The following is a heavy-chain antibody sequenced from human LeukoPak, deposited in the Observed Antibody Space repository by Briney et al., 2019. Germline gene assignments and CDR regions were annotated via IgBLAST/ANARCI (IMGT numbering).Heavy chain of an antibody. CDR1: GFTFSSYA. D-gene: IGHD2-15*01. CDR3: ARLGCCSGGSCYEDAFDI. CDR2: ISGSGGST. V-gene: IGHV3-23*01. J-gene: IGHJ3*02. Sequence: PGGSLRLSCAASGFTFSSYAMSWVRQAPGKGLEWVSAISGSGGSTYYADSVKGRFTISRDNSKNTLYLQMNSLRAEDTAVYYCARLGCCSGGSCYEDAFDIWGQGTMVTVSS.